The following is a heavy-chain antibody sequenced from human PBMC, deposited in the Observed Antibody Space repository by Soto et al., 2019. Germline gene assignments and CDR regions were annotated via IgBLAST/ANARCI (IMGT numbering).Heavy chain of an antibody. Sequence: PGGSLRLSCAASGFTFSDFYMSWIRQAPGKGQEWISYISSGSTNIFYADSVKGRFAVSRDKAKNSVYLQMDSLRAEDTAVYYCARDRNAAGSDYWGQGTLVTVSS. D-gene: IGHD1-1*01. J-gene: IGHJ4*02. CDR2: ISSGSTNI. CDR1: GFTFSDFY. V-gene: IGHV3-11*01. CDR3: ARDRNAAGSDY.